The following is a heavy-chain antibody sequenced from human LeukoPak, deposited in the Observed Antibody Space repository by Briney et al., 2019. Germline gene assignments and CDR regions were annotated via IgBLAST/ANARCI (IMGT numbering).Heavy chain of an antibody. V-gene: IGHV1-2*06. D-gene: IGHD2-15*01. CDR2: INPNSGAT. Sequence: GASVKVSCKASGYTFTGYYMHWVRQAPGQGLEWMGRINPNSGATNYAQKFQDRVTMTRDTSINTAYMELSRLRYDDTAVYYCARVAERYCSGGSCYGNWFDPWGQGTLVTVSS. J-gene: IGHJ5*02. CDR1: GYTFTGYY. CDR3: ARVAERYCSGGSCYGNWFDP.